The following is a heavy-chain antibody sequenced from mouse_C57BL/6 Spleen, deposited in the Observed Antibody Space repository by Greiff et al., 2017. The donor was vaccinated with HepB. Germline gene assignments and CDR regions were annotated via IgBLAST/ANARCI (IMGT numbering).Heavy chain of an antibody. V-gene: IGHV1-64*01. CDR2: IHPNSGST. CDR1: GYTFTSYW. CDR3: ARSHLSYYYAMDY. Sequence: QVQLQQPGAELVKPGASVKLSCKASGYTFTSYWMHWVKQRPGQGLEWIGMIHPNSGSTNYNEKFKSKATLTVDKSSSTAYMQLSSLTSEDYAVYYCARSHLSYYYAMDYWGQGTSVTVSS. J-gene: IGHJ4*01.